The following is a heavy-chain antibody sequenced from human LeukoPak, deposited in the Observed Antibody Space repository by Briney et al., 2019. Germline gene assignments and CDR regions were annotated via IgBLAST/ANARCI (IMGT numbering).Heavy chain of an antibody. CDR3: ASAIAAAGTRSAFDI. J-gene: IGHJ3*02. Sequence: GGSLRLSCAASGFTFSSYSMHWVRQAPGRGLEWVSSISSSSSSYSYTYYADSVKGRFTISRDNAENSLFLQMNSRRAEDTAVYYCASAIAAAGTRSAFDIWGQGTMVTVSS. D-gene: IGHD6-13*01. V-gene: IGHV3-21*06. CDR1: GFTFSSYS. CDR2: ISSSSSSYSYT.